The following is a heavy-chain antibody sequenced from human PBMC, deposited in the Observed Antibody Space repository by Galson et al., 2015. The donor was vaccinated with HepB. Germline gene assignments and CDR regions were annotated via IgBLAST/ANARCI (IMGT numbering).Heavy chain of an antibody. V-gene: IGHV3-9*01. CDR2: ISWNSGSI. CDR3: AKESSIAARYYYYYGMDV. D-gene: IGHD6-6*01. J-gene: IGHJ6*02. Sequence: SLRLSCAASGFTFDDYAMHWVRQAPGKGLEWVSGISWNSGSIGYADSVKGRFTISRDNAKNSLYLQMNSLRAEDTALYYCAKESSIAARYYYYYGMDVWGQGTTVTVSS. CDR1: GFTFDDYA.